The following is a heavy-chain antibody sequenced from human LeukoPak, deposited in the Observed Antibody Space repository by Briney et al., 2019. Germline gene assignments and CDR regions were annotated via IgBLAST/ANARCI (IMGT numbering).Heavy chain of an antibody. Sequence: ASVPVPCKASGYTFTSYYMHWVRQPPGQGLEWMGIINPSGGSTSYAQKFQGRGTITRDTSTSTVYMELSSLRSEDTAVYYCARPKGVAALYAFDIWGQGTMVTVSS. J-gene: IGHJ3*02. V-gene: IGHV1-46*01. CDR2: INPSGGST. D-gene: IGHD2-15*01. CDR1: GYTFTSYY. CDR3: ARPKGVAALYAFDI.